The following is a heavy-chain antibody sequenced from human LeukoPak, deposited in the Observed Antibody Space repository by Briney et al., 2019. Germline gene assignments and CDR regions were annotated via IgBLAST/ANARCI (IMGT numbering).Heavy chain of an antibody. Sequence: SQTLSLTCAVSGGSISSGGYSWSWIRQPPGKGLEWIGYIYHSGSTYYNPSLKSRVTISVDRSKNQFSLKLSSVTAADTAVYYCARGVPSSSEHWDYWGQGTLVTVSS. J-gene: IGHJ4*02. CDR3: ARGVPSSSEHWDY. D-gene: IGHD6-6*01. CDR1: GGSISSGGYS. CDR2: IYHSGST. V-gene: IGHV4-30-2*01.